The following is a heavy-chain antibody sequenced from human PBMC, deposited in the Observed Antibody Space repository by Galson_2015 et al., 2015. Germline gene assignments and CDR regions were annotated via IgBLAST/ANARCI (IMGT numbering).Heavy chain of an antibody. J-gene: IGHJ6*02. D-gene: IGHD3-10*01. V-gene: IGHV3-30*18. CDR1: GFTFSSYG. CDR2: ISYDGSNK. Sequence: SLRLSCAASGFTFSSYGMHWVRQAPGKGLEWVAVISYDGSNKYYADSVKGRFTISRDNSKNTLYLQMNSLRAEDTAVYYCAKDGFRHNYYGSGRGLGMDVWGQGTTVTVSS. CDR3: AKDGFRHNYYGSGRGLGMDV.